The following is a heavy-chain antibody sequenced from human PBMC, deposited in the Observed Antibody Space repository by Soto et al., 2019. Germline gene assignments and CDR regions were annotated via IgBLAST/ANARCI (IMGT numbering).Heavy chain of an antibody. J-gene: IGHJ2*01. Sequence: QVQLVQSGAEVKKPGASVKVSCKASGYTFTSYAMHWVRQAPGQRLEWMGWINAGNGNTKYSQKFQGRVTITMDTSASTADMELSSLRSEDTAVYYCARGLTDYGDYGWYFDLWGRCTLVTVSS. CDR2: INAGNGNT. D-gene: IGHD4-17*01. CDR1: GYTFTSYA. CDR3: ARGLTDYGDYGWYFDL. V-gene: IGHV1-3*01.